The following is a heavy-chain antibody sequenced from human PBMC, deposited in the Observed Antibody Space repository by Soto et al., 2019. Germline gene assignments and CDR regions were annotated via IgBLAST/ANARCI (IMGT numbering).Heavy chain of an antibody. D-gene: IGHD6-19*01. CDR2: IIPIFGTA. CDR1: GGTFSSYA. Sequence: QVQLVQSGAEVKKPGSSVKVSCKASGGTFSSYAISWVRQAPGQGLEWMGGIIPIFGTANYAQKFQGRVTIXXDXSXXTAYMELSSLRSEDTAVYYCARDDLLSSGWYYFDYWGQGTLVTVSS. CDR3: ARDDLLSSGWYYFDY. V-gene: IGHV1-69*12. J-gene: IGHJ4*02.